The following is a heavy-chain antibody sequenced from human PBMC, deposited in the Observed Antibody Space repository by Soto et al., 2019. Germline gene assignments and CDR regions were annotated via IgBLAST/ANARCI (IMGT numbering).Heavy chain of an antibody. V-gene: IGHV1-58*01. D-gene: IGHD2-15*01. J-gene: IGHJ6*02. Sequence: QMQLVQSGPEVKKPGTSVKVSCKASGFTFTSSAVQWVRQARGQRLEWIGWIVVGSGNTNYAQKFQERVTITRDMSTSTAYIELSSLRSEETDVYYCAADGLVLVADTHLYYYGIDVWGPGTPVTVSS. CDR1: GFTFTSSA. CDR3: AADGLVLVADTHLYYYGIDV. CDR2: IVVGSGNT.